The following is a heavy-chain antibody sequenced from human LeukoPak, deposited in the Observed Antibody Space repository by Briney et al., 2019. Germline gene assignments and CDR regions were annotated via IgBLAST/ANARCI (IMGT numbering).Heavy chain of an antibody. J-gene: IGHJ5*02. CDR2: IYHSGTT. D-gene: IGHD6-13*01. V-gene: IGHV4-38-2*02. CDR3: ARGYSSSWYFNWFDP. CDR1: GYSISSGYF. Sequence: SETLSLTCTVSGYSISSGYFWGWIRQPPGKGLEWIGSIYHSGTTYYNPSLKSRVTISVDTSKNQFSLKLASVTAADTAVYYCARGYSSSWYFNWFDPWGQGTLVTVSS.